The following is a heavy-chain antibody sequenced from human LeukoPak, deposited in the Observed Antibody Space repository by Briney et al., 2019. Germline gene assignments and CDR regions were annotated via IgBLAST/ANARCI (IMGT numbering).Heavy chain of an antibody. V-gene: IGHV1-18*01. J-gene: IGHJ4*02. CDR2: ISVCSGNT. Sequence: GASVKVSCKASGYTLTSYGISWVRQAPGQGLEWMGWISVCSGNTNYAQKLQGRVTLTTDTSTSTAYMELGSLRSDGTAVYYCARDADGVIDYWGQGTLVTVSS. CDR3: ARDADGVIDY. D-gene: IGHD3-10*01. CDR1: GYTLTSYG.